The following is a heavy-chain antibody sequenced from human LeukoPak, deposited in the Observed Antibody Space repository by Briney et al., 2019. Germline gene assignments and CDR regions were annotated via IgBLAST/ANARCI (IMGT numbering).Heavy chain of an antibody. D-gene: IGHD1-26*01. CDR3: AKDDFSSGELRSYFDY. J-gene: IGHJ4*02. V-gene: IGHV3-23*01. CDR2: ISGSGGNT. Sequence: GGSLRLSCAASGFTFSSYAMSWVRQAPGKGLEWVSAISGSGGNTYYADSVKGRFTISRDNSKNTLYLQMNSLRAEDTAVYYCAKDDFSSGELRSYFDYWGQGTLVTVSS. CDR1: GFTFSSYA.